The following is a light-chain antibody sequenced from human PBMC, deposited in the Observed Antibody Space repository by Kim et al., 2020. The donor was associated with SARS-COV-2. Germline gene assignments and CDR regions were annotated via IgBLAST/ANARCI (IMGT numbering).Light chain of an antibody. V-gene: IGLV3-21*04. CDR3: QVWDSSSDHAV. CDR1: NIGSKS. CDR2: YDS. J-gene: IGLJ2*01. Sequence: PGKTDRITCGGNNIGSKSVHGYQQKPGQAPVLVIYYDSDRPSGIPERFSGSNSGNTATLTISRVEAGDEADYYCQVWDSSSDHAVFGGGTQLTVL.